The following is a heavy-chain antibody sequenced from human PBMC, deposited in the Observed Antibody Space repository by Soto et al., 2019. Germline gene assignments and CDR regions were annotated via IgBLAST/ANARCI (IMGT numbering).Heavy chain of an antibody. D-gene: IGHD3-22*01. J-gene: IGHJ4*02. CDR3: AKDEYYYSRSGYYIFDS. CDR2: ISHDGTNK. CDR1: GCPLSAYG. Sequence: ALTLSCAGSGCPLSAYGMQWVRQAPGKGLEWVAAISHDGTNKNYGDSVKGRFTISRDNSKKTLYLQMNSLRPEDTALYYCAKDEYYYSRSGYYIFDSWGQGTLLTVSS. V-gene: IGHV3-30*18.